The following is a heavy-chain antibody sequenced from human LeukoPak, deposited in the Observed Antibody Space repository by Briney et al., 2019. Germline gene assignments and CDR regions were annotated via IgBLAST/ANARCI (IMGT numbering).Heavy chain of an antibody. CDR2: SYTSGST. D-gene: IGHD1-26*01. Sequence: SETLSLTCTVSGGSISSGSYYWSWVRQPAGTGLEWLGRSYTSGSTNYNPSLKSRVTISVDTSKNQFSLKLSSVTAADTAVYYCARIEVGATLAYFDYWGQGTLVTVSS. CDR1: GGSISSGSYY. V-gene: IGHV4-61*02. J-gene: IGHJ4*02. CDR3: ARIEVGATLAYFDY.